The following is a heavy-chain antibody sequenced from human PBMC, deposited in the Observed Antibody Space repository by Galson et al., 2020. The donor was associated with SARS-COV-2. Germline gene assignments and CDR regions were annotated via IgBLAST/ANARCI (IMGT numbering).Heavy chain of an antibody. CDR1: GGSISSGGYY. J-gene: IGHJ5*02. D-gene: IGHD3-3*01. CDR3: AREKPAFITIFVVAIQGWFAP. Sequence: ETSETLSLTCTVSGGSISSGGYYWSWIRQHPGKGLEWIGYIYYSGSTYYNPSLKSRVTISVDTSKNQFSLKLSSVTAADTAVYYCAREKPAFITIFVVAIQGWFAPWGQGTLVTVSS. CDR2: IYYSGST. V-gene: IGHV4-31*03.